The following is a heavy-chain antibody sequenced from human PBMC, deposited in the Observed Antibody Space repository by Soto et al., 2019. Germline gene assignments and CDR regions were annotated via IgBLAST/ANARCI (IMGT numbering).Heavy chain of an antibody. Sequence: SETLSLTCAVYGGSFSGYYWSWIRQPPGKGLEWIGYIYYSGSTNYNPSLKSRVTISVDTSKNQFSLKLSSVTAADTAVYYCPRARRGYYYYYGMDVWGQGTTVTVSS. CDR3: PRARRGYYYYYGMDV. J-gene: IGHJ6*02. CDR1: GGSFSGYY. D-gene: IGHD3-10*01. V-gene: IGHV4-59*01. CDR2: IYYSGST.